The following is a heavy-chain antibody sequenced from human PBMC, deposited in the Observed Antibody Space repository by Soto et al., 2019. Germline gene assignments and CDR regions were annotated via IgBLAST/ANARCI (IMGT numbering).Heavy chain of an antibody. CDR1: GFTVSSNY. CDR3: ARGKYCGWHTCYTHLDY. J-gene: IGHJ4*02. D-gene: IGHD2-21*01. Sequence: GSLRLSCAASGFTVSSNYMTWVRQAPGKGLEWVSIIYSGGSAHYTDSVKGRFTISRDDSRNTLYLQMNSLRTEDTAVYYCARGKYCGWHTCYTHLDYWGQGSLVTVSS. CDR2: IYSGGSA. V-gene: IGHV3-66*01.